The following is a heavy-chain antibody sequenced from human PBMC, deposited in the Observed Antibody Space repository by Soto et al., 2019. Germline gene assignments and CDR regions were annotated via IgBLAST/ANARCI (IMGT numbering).Heavy chain of an antibody. CDR1: GGSISSGDYY. Sequence: SETLSLTCTVSGGSISSGDYYWSWIRQPPGKGLEWIGYIYYSGSTYYNPSLKSRVTISVDTSKNQFSLKLSSVTAADTAVYYCARTSGEPEGNWFDPRGQGTLVTVSS. CDR3: ARTSGEPEGNWFDP. J-gene: IGHJ5*02. V-gene: IGHV4-30-4*01. CDR2: IYYSGST. D-gene: IGHD3-10*01.